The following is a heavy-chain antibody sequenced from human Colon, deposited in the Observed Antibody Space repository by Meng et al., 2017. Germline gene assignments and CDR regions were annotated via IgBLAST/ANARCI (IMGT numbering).Heavy chain of an antibody. CDR1: GDSVSSNTAA. Sequence: QVQLQQSGPGLVKPSQTLSLTCVISGDSVSSNTAAWNWIRQSPSRGLKWLGRTYYRSKWYNEYAVSVKSRMTFNADTSKNQVSLQVNSVTPEDTAVYYCARDHGYSYGLPLDYWGQGILVTVSS. J-gene: IGHJ4*02. D-gene: IGHD5-18*01. CDR2: TYYRSKWYN. CDR3: ARDHGYSYGLPLDY. V-gene: IGHV6-1*01.